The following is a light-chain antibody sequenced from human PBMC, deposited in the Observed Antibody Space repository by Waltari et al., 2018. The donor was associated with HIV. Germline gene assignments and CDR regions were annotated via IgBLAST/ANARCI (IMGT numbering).Light chain of an antibody. J-gene: IGKJ1*01. V-gene: IGKV1-27*01. Sequence: DIQMTQSPASLSASVGDRVTITCRASQGITNYLAWYQQKPGKVPKLRIYAAGTLQSGVPSRFSGSGSGTDFTLTISSLQPEDVATYYCQNYNSAPRTFGQGTKVEIK. CDR2: AAG. CDR3: QNYNSAPRT. CDR1: QGITNY.